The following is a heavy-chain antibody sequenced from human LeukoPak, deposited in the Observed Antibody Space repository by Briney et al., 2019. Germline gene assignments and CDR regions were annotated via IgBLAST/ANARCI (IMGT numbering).Heavy chain of an antibody. V-gene: IGHV5-51*01. CDR3: ARLRQLWTLDY. CDR2: IYPGDSGT. CDR1: GYSFTIYW. Sequence: GESLKISCQASGYSFTIYWIGWVRQMPGKGLEWVGIIYPGDSGTRYSPSFQGQVTISADKSTSTAYLQWSSLKSSDTAMYYCARLRQLWTLDYWGQGTLVTVSS. J-gene: IGHJ4*02. D-gene: IGHD5-18*01.